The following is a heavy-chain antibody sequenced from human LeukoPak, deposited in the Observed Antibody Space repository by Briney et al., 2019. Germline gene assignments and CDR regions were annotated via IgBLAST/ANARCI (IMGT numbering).Heavy chain of an antibody. CDR3: ARQYCSSTSCNGAFDI. D-gene: IGHD2-2*01. V-gene: IGHV3-53*01. J-gene: IGHJ3*02. Sequence: GGSLRLSCAASAFTLTTIYMSWVRQAPGKGLEWVSIIYRGGNTYYADSVKGRFTISRDNSKNTLYFQMNRQRADDSGVYYSARQYCSSTSCNGAFDIWGQGTMVTVSS. CDR1: AFTLTTIY. CDR2: IYRGGNT.